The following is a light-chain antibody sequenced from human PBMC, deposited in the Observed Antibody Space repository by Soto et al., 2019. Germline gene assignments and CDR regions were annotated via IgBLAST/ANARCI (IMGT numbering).Light chain of an antibody. CDR1: SSDVGDYIS. J-gene: IGLJ1*01. CDR3: TSYTSSTTLYV. V-gene: IGLV2-14*01. Sequence: QSVLTQPASVSGSPGQSICISCTGPSSDVGDYISVSWFQQHPGKAPKLMIYEVSNRPSGVSNRFSGSKSANTASLTISGLQAEDEADYYCTSYTSSTTLYVFGTGTKVTVL. CDR2: EVS.